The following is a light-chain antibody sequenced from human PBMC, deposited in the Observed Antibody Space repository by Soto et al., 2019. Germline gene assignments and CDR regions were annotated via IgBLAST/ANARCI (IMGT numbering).Light chain of an antibody. CDR3: SSYTSSSTLV. V-gene: IGLV2-14*01. CDR1: SSDVGGYNY. Sequence: QSALTQPASVSGSPGQSITLSCPGTSSDVGGYNYVSWYQQHPGKAPTLMIYDVSNRPSGVSNRFSGSKSGNTASLTISGLQAEDEADYYCSSYTSSSTLVFGGGTKLTVL. J-gene: IGLJ2*01. CDR2: DVS.